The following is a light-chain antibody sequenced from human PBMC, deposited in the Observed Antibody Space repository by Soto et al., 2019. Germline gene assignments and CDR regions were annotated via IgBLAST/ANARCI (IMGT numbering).Light chain of an antibody. CDR1: QSVYSSY. Sequence: EIVLTQSPGTLSLSPGARVTLSCRASQSVYSSYLAWYQQKPGQAPRLLIHVVSSRGTGVPDRFSGSGSGADFILTISRLELEDFAVYYCQQYGTSPWTFGQGTKVEIK. CDR3: QQYGTSPWT. CDR2: VVS. J-gene: IGKJ1*01. V-gene: IGKV3-20*01.